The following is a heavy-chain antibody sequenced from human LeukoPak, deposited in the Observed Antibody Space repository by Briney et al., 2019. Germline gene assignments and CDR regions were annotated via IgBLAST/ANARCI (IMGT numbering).Heavy chain of an antibody. Sequence: PGRSLRLSCAASGFTFDDYAMHWVRQAPGKGLEWVSGISWNSGSIGYADSVKGRFTISRDNAKNSLYLQMNSLRAEDTAVYYCARDGEPGSYGDPNYYYGMDVWGQGTTVTVSS. J-gene: IGHJ6*02. CDR2: ISWNSGSI. CDR1: GFTFDDYA. CDR3: ARDGEPGSYGDPNYYYGMDV. V-gene: IGHV3-9*01. D-gene: IGHD3-10*01.